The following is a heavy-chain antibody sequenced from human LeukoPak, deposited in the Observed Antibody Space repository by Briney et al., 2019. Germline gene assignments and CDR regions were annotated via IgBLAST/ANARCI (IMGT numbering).Heavy chain of an antibody. Sequence: SETLSLTCTVSGGSISSSSYYWGWIRQPPGKGLEWIGYIYYSGSTNYNPSLKSRVTISVDTSKNQFSLKLSSVTAADTAVYYCARHFGTAYYVTATGGGYFDYWGQGTLVTVSS. J-gene: IGHJ4*02. CDR1: GGSISSSSYY. CDR2: IYYSGST. CDR3: ARHFGTAYYVTATGGGYFDY. V-gene: IGHV4-61*05. D-gene: IGHD3-10*02.